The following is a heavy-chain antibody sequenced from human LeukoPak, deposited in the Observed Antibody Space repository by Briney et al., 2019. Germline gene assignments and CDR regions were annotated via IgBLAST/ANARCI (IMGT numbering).Heavy chain of an antibody. Sequence: PGGSLRLSCAPSGFTLSRLWMSCARPAPGKGLEWVANIKHDGSQKHYVDSAKGRFTISRDNAKTSVYLQMNSLTAEDTAVYYCARDGMGGIKAFGMWGQGTMVTVSS. CDR1: GFTLSRLW. J-gene: IGHJ3*02. CDR2: IKHDGSQK. V-gene: IGHV3-7*04. D-gene: IGHD3-10*01. CDR3: ARDGMGGIKAFGM.